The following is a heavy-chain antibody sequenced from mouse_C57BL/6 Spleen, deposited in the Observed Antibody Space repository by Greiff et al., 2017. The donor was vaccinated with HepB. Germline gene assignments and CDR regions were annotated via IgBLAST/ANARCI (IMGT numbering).Heavy chain of an antibody. CDR1: GFTFSSYA. D-gene: IGHD2-12*01. Sequence: EVQLVESGGGLVKPGGSLKLSCAASGFTFSSYAMSWVRQTPEKRLEWVATISDGGSYTYYPDNVKGRFTISRDNAKNNLYLQMSHLKSEDTAMYYCARGGAYVHTYFDVWGTGTTVTVSS. CDR2: ISDGGSYT. J-gene: IGHJ1*03. CDR3: ARGGAYVHTYFDV. V-gene: IGHV5-4*01.